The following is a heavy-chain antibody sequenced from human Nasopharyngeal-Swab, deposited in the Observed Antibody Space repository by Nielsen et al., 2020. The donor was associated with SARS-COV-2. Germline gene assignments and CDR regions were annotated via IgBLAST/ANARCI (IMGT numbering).Heavy chain of an antibody. D-gene: IGHD3-10*01. Sequence: VRQAPGKGLEWVSYISSSSSAIYYADSVKGRFTISRDNAKNSLYLQMNSLRDEDTAVYYCARDLKGSGSYYNPILDYWGLGTLVTVSS. J-gene: IGHJ4*02. CDR3: ARDLKGSGSYYNPILDY. CDR2: ISSSSSAI. V-gene: IGHV3-48*02.